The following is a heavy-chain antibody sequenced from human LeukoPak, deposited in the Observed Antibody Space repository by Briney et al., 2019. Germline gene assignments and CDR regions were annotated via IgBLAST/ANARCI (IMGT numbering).Heavy chain of an antibody. CDR3: ARAAPGESLDY. D-gene: IGHD3-10*01. CDR1: GYTFTSYY. J-gene: IGHJ4*02. V-gene: IGHV1-46*01. Sequence: ASVKVSCKASGYTFTSYYMHWVRQAPGQGLEWMGIMNPGGSTIYAQKFQGRVTMTRDTSTSTVYMELSSLRSEDTAVYYCARAAPGESLDYWGRGTLVTVSS. CDR2: MNPGGST.